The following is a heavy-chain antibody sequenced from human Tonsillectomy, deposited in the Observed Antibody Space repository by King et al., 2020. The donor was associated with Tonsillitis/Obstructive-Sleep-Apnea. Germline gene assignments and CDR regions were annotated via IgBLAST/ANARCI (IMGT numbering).Heavy chain of an antibody. D-gene: IGHD3-3*01. CDR3: APPLGYYDFWGAYCYFYSIDV. CDR2: ISCRSTYI. Sequence: VQLVESGGGLVKPGGSLRLSCAASGFTFSTYSMNWVRQAPGKGLEWVSSISCRSTYIYYADSVKGRFTISRDNAKNSLYLQMNSLRAEDTAVYYCAPPLGYYDFWGAYCYFYSIDVGGKGTTVTVS. J-gene: IGHJ6*03. CDR1: GFTFSTYS. V-gene: IGHV3-21*01.